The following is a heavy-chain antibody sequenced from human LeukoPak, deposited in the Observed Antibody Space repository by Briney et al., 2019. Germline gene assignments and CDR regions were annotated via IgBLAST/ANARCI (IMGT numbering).Heavy chain of an antibody. Sequence: SETLSLTCTVSGGSISSDYWSWIRQPPGKGLEWIGYIYYSGSTNYNPSLKSRVTISVDTSKNQFSLKLSSVTAADTAVYYCARDKSSSFDYWGQGTLVTVSS. CDR3: ARDKSSSFDY. CDR1: GGSISSDY. CDR2: IYYSGST. D-gene: IGHD6-6*01. J-gene: IGHJ4*02. V-gene: IGHV4-59*01.